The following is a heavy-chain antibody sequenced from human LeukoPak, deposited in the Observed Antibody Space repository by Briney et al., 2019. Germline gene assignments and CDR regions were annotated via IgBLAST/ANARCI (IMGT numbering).Heavy chain of an antibody. V-gene: IGHV1-2*02. D-gene: IGHD3-22*01. CDR3: AREKYYYDSSGENDY. J-gene: IGHJ4*02. Sequence: ASVKVSCKASGYTFTDYYMHWVRQAPGQGLEWMGWINANSGDTNYAQKFQGRVTMTSDTSSSTAYMELSRLRSDDTAVYYCAREKYYYDSSGENDYWGQGTLVTVSS. CDR1: GYTFTDYY. CDR2: INANSGDT.